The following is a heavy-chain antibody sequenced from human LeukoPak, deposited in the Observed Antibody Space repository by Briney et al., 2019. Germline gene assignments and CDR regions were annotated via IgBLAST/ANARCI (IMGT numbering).Heavy chain of an antibody. CDR3: ARGRYYDSSLVGY. J-gene: IGHJ4*02. V-gene: IGHV4-59*01. Sequence: SETLSLTCTVSGGSISSYYWGWIRQPPGKGLEWIGYIYYSGSTNYNPSLKSRVTISVDTSKNQFSLKLSSVTAADTAVYYCARGRYYDSSLVGYWGQGTLVTVSS. CDR2: IYYSGST. CDR1: GGSISSYY. D-gene: IGHD3-22*01.